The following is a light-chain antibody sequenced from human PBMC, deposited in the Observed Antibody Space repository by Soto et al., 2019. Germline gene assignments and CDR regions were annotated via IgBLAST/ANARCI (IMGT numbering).Light chain of an antibody. CDR3: SSYAGSYNWV. CDR2: EVS. V-gene: IGLV2-8*01. Sequence: QSVLTQPPSASGSPGQSVTISCTGTSRDVGGYNYVSWYQQHPGKAPKLMIYEVSKRPSGVPDRFSGSKSGNTASLTVSGLQAEDEAGYYCSSYAGSYNWVFGGGTKVTVL. J-gene: IGLJ3*02. CDR1: SRDVGGYNY.